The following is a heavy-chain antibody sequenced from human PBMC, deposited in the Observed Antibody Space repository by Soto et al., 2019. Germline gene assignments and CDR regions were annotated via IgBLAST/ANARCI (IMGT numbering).Heavy chain of an antibody. CDR3: ARDLGYDSSGYSGGFDY. Sequence: PSDTLSLTCTVAGCSISSGGYYWSWIRQHPGKGLEWIGYIYYSGSTYYNPSLKSRVTISVDTSKNQFSLKLSSVTAADTAVYYRARDLGYDSSGYSGGFDYWGQGTLVTVSS. J-gene: IGHJ4*02. CDR2: IYYSGST. D-gene: IGHD3-22*01. CDR1: GCSISSGGYY. V-gene: IGHV4-31*03.